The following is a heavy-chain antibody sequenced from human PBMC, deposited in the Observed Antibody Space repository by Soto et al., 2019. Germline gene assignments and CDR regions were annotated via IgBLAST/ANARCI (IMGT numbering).Heavy chain of an antibody. J-gene: IGHJ4*02. Sequence: FETLSLTCTVSGGSVSSGSYYWIWIRQPPGKGLEWIGYIYYSGSTNYNPSLKSRVTISVDTSKNQFSLKLSSVTAADTAVYYCARAISSGYSSGWPPDYWGQGTLVT. CDR3: ARAISSGYSSGWPPDY. D-gene: IGHD6-19*01. V-gene: IGHV4-61*01. CDR1: GGSVSSGSYY. CDR2: IYYSGST.